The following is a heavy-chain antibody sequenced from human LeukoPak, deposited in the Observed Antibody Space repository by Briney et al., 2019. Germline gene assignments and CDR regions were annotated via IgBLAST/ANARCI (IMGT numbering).Heavy chain of an antibody. CDR3: ASSHYSSSWYNFDC. D-gene: IGHD6-13*01. Sequence: LGESLKISCKGSGYSFTSYWIGWVRQMPGKGLEWMGIIYPGVSDTGYSPSFQGQVTISADKPISTAYLQWSSLKASDTAMYYCASSHYSSSWYNFDCWGQGTLVTVSS. CDR2: IYPGVSDT. V-gene: IGHV5-51*01. J-gene: IGHJ4*02. CDR1: GYSFTSYW.